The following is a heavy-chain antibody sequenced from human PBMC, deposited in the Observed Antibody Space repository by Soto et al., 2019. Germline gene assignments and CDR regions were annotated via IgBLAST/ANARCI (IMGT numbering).Heavy chain of an antibody. CDR2: ISSSSSTI. V-gene: IGHV3-48*02. J-gene: IGHJ6*02. D-gene: IGHD2-15*01. Sequence: QPGGSLRLSCAASGFTFSSYSMNWVRQAPGKGLEWVSYISSSSSTIYYADSVKGRFTISRDNAKNSLYLQMNSLRDEDTAVYYCARGIGSDVYYYYGMDVWGQGTTVTVSS. CDR1: GFTFSSYS. CDR3: ARGIGSDVYYYYGMDV.